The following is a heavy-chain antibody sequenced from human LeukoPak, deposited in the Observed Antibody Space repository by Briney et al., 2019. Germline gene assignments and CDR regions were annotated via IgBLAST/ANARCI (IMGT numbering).Heavy chain of an antibody. CDR3: ARGAPIRVAVAATFDP. CDR1: GGTFSSYA. D-gene: IGHD6-19*01. V-gene: IGHV1-69*01. CDR2: IIPIFGTA. Sequence: ASVKVSCKASGGTFSSYAISWVRQAPGQGLEWMGGIIPIFGTANYAQKFQGRVTITADESTSTAYMELSSLRSEDTAVYYCARGAPIRVAVAATFDPWGQGTLVTVPS. J-gene: IGHJ5*02.